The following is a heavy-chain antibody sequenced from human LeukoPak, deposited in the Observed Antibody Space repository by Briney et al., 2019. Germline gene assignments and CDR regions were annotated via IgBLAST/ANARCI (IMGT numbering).Heavy chain of an antibody. CDR3: ARDRYGDYGLFYYYYYGMDV. CDR2: IKQDGSEK. Sequence: GGSLRLSCAASGFTFSSYWMSWVRQAPGKGLEWVANIKQDGSEKYYVDSVKGRFTISRDNAKNSLYLQMNSLRAEDTAVYYCARDRYGDYGLFYYYYYGMDVWGQGTTVTVSS. CDR1: GFTFSSYW. V-gene: IGHV3-7*01. D-gene: IGHD4-17*01. J-gene: IGHJ6*02.